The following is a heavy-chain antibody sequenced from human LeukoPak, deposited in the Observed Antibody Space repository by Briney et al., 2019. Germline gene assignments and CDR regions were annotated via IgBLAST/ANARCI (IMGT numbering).Heavy chain of an antibody. D-gene: IGHD3-22*01. CDR1: GGSISNYY. V-gene: IGHV4-59*08. CDR3: ARGPYSYGSSGAFDI. J-gene: IGHJ3*02. CDR2: IYYSGST. Sequence: SETLSLTYTVSGGSISNYYWSWIRQPPGKGLEWIGYIYYSGSTNYNPSLKSRVTISVDTSKNQFSLKLSSVTAADTAVYFCARGPYSYGSSGAFDIWGQGTMVTVSS.